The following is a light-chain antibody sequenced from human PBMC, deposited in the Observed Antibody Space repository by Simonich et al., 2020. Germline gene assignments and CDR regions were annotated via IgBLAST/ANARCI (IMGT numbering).Light chain of an antibody. CDR1: QSVLYSSNNKNY. V-gene: IGKV4-1*01. CDR2: WAS. J-gene: IGKJ4*01. CDR3: QQYYSTPLT. Sequence: DIVMTQSPDSLAVSLGESATINCKSSQSVLYSSNNKNYLAWYQQKPGQPPKLLIYWASTRESGVPERFSGSGSGTDFTLTISSRQAEDVAVYYCQQYYSTPLTFGGGTKVEIK.